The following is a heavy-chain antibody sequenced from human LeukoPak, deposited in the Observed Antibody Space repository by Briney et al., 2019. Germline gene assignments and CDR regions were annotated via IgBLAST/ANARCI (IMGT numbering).Heavy chain of an antibody. CDR2: IYSGGST. D-gene: IGHD2-15*01. J-gene: IGHJ3*02. Sequence: GGSLRLSCAASGFTVSSNYMSWVRQAPGKGLEWFSVIYSGGSTYYADSVKGRFTISRDNSKNTLYLQMNSLRGEDTAVYYCAREMWGVAAFDIWGQGTMVTVSS. CDR3: AREMWGVAAFDI. V-gene: IGHV3-66*01. CDR1: GFTVSSNY.